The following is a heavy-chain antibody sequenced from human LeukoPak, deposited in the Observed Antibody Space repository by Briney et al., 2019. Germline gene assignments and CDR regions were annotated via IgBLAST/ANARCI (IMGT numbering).Heavy chain of an antibody. D-gene: IGHD2/OR15-2a*01. V-gene: IGHV3-7*03. CDR3: ARFKRVNIAGDFDY. Sequence: GGSLRLSCVASGFTSSSYWMSWVRQAPGKGLEWVANIKQDGSEKYYVDSVKGRFTISRDNAKNSLYLQMNSLRAEDTAVYYCARFKRVNIAGDFDYWGQGTLVTVSS. CDR2: IKQDGSEK. CDR1: GFTSSSYW. J-gene: IGHJ4*02.